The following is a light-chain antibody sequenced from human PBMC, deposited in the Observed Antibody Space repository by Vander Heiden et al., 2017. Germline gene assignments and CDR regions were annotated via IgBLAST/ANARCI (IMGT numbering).Light chain of an antibody. CDR2: GAS. CDR1: QSVSSNY. V-gene: IGKV3-20*01. Sequence: EIVLTQSSGTLSLSPGERATLSCRASQSVSSNYLARYHHKPGQAPRLLIYGASSRAAGIPDRFSGSGSGTDFTLTISRLEPEDFAVYFCHYGSPPQITFGPGTKVDVK. CDR3: HYGSPPQIT. J-gene: IGKJ3*01.